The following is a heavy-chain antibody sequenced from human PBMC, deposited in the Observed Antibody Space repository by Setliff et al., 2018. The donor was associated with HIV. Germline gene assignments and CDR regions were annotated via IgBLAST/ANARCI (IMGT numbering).Heavy chain of an antibody. J-gene: IGHJ1*01. CDR1: GYTFIGYY. CDR3: ARDHGMWDYGGNVLLREYFLH. V-gene: IGHV1-2*02. D-gene: IGHD4-17*01. Sequence: ASVKVSCKASGYTFIGYYMHWVRQAPGQGLEWMGWITPNSGGTNYAQKFQGRVTMTRDTSISTAYMELSRLRSDDTAVYYCARDHGMWDYGGNVLLREYFLHWGQGTLVTVSS. CDR2: ITPNSGGT.